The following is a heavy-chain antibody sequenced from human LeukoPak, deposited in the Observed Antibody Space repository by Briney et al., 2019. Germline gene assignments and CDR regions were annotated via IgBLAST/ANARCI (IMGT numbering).Heavy chain of an antibody. V-gene: IGHV4-34*01. CDR1: GGSFSGYY. Sequence: SETLSLTCAVYGGSFSGYYWSWIRQPPGKGLEWIGEINHSGSTNYNPSLKSRVTISVDTSKSQFSLKLSSVTAADTAVYYCGTALGYCSGGSCRPYYYYGMDVWGQGTTVTVSS. J-gene: IGHJ6*02. CDR3: GTALGYCSGGSCRPYYYYGMDV. CDR2: INHSGST. D-gene: IGHD2-15*01.